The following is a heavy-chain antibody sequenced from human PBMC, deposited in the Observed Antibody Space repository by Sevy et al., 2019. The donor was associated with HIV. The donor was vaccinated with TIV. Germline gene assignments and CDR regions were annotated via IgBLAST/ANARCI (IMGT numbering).Heavy chain of an antibody. Sequence: GGSLRLSCVAPGFKFNGHGIHWVRQAPGKGLQWVAGISHDGDNKIYGDSVKGRFSISGDQSKNTVYLQMGTLTPEDTAIYYCARDFEVHNWGVVGAFDMWGLGTLVTVSS. CDR1: GFKFNGHG. D-gene: IGHD3-10*01. V-gene: IGHV3-30*14. CDR3: ARDFEVHNWGVVGAFDM. J-gene: IGHJ3*02. CDR2: ISHDGDNK.